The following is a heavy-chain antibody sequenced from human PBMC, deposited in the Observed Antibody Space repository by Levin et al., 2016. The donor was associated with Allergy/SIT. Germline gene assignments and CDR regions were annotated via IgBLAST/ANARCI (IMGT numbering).Heavy chain of an antibody. CDR2: FIPDLGSD. CDR3: ARGDLWATTEYYFDY. Sequence: SVKVSCKASGGTFRRYSVNWVRQAPGQGFEWLGAFIPDLGSDNYAQKFQGRLTISADESTRTAYMELSGLMPADTAVYYCARGDLWATTEYYFDYWGPGTLVTVSS. V-gene: IGHV1-69*13. D-gene: IGHD5-12*01. CDR1: GGTFRRYS. J-gene: IGHJ4*02.